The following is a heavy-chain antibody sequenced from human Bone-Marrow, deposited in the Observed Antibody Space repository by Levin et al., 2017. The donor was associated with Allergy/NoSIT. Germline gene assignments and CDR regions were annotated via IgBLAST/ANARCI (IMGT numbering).Heavy chain of an antibody. CDR3: AKEDRYYYDTSGYYYQPPYYYYGMDV. CDR1: GFTFSKYA. CDR2: ISGSGGST. Sequence: GGSLRLSCSASGFTFSKYAMSWVRQAPGKGLEWVSAISGSGGSTYHADSVKGRFTISRDNSNNTLYLQMSSLRAEDTAVYYCAKEDRYYYDTSGYYYQPPYYYYGMDVWGQGTTVTVSS. V-gene: IGHV3-23*01. J-gene: IGHJ6*02. D-gene: IGHD3-22*01.